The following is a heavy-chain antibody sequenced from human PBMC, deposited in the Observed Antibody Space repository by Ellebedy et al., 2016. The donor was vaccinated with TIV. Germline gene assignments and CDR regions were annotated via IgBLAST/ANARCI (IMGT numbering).Heavy chain of an antibody. CDR2: MNPNSDNT. V-gene: IGHV1-8*01. J-gene: IGHJ4*02. Sequence: AASVKVSCKASGYTFTHYDINWVRQATGQGLEWMGWMNPNSDNTDYAQKFQGRVTMTRNTSINTAYMELSSLRSEDTAVYYCARGSNLYSGTYYGSDYWGQGTLVTVSS. CDR3: ARGSNLYSGTYYGSDY. CDR1: GYTFTHYD. D-gene: IGHD1-26*01.